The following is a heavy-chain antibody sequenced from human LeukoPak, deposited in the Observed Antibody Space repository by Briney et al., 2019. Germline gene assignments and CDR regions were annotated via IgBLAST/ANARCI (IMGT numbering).Heavy chain of an antibody. CDR3: ARQTPLLRYFGLDSSGYYGY. Sequence: SETLSLTCAVYGGSFSGYYWSWIRQPPGKGLEWIGEINHSGSTNYNPSLKSRVTISVDTSKNQFSLKLSSVTAADTAVYCCARQTPLLRYFGLDSSGYYGYWGQGTLVTVSS. D-gene: IGHD3-22*01. V-gene: IGHV4-34*01. CDR2: INHSGST. CDR1: GGSFSGYY. J-gene: IGHJ4*02.